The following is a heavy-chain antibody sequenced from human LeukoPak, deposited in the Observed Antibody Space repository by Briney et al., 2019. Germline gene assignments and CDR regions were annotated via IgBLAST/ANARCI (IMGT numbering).Heavy chain of an antibody. D-gene: IGHD3-9*01. CDR2: TIPIFGTA. CDR1: GGTFSSYA. J-gene: IGHJ5*02. V-gene: IGHV1-69*01. Sequence: SVKVSCKASGGTFSSYAISWVRQAPGQGLEWMGGTIPIFGTANYAQKFQGRVTITADESTSTAYMELSSLRSEDTAVYYCARLSGDILTGYQVPMWFDPWGQGTLVTVSS. CDR3: ARLSGDILTGYQVPMWFDP.